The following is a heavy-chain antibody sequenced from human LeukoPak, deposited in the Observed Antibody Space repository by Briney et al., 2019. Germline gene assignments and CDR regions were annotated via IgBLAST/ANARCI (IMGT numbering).Heavy chain of an antibody. Sequence: GGSLRLSCATAGFTFSTYAMSWVRQAPEKGLEWVSGIGGSGVSTYYADSVKGRFTISRDNSKNPLYLQMNSLRAEDTAIYFCAKRRRPELDPWGQGTLVTVSS. CDR3: AKRRRPELDP. V-gene: IGHV3-23*01. CDR1: GFTFSTYA. J-gene: IGHJ5*02. CDR2: IGGSGVST.